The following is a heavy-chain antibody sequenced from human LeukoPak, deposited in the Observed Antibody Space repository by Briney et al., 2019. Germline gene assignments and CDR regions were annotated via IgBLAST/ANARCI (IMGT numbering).Heavy chain of an antibody. D-gene: IGHD3-10*01. CDR2: IYYSGST. Sequence: SETLSLTCTVSGGSISSYYWSWIRQPPGKGLEWIGYIYYSGSTNYNPSLKSRATIPVDTSKNQFSLKLSSVTAADTAVYYCARVRFGGDAFDIWGQGTMVTVSS. V-gene: IGHV4-59*01. CDR1: GGSISSYY. CDR3: ARVRFGGDAFDI. J-gene: IGHJ3*02.